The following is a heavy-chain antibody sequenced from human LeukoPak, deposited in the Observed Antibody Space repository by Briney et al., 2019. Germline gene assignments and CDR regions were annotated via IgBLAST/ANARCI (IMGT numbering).Heavy chain of an antibody. CDR3: ARVIPTAPFAY. J-gene: IGHJ4*02. CDR2: ISAYKGNT. D-gene: IGHD2-21*01. Sequence: ASLKVSCKASGYTFTSYGISWVRQAPGQGLEWMGWISAYKGNTYYAQKLQGRVTMTTDTTTSTAYMELRSLRYDDTAVYYCARVIPTAPFAYWAQETLVPVSS. V-gene: IGHV1-18*01. CDR1: GYTFTSYG.